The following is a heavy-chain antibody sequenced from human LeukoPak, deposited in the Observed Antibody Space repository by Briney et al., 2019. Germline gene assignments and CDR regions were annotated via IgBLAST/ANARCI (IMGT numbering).Heavy chain of an antibody. D-gene: IGHD1-14*01. Sequence: GASVKVSCKASGYTFTGYYMHWVRQTPGLGLEWMGWINPNSGGTNYAQKFQGWVTMTRDTSISTAYMELSRLRSDDTAVYYCARKSLGSGGMDVWGKGTTVTVSS. J-gene: IGHJ6*04. CDR2: INPNSGGT. CDR1: GYTFTGYY. CDR3: ARKSLGSGGMDV. V-gene: IGHV1-2*04.